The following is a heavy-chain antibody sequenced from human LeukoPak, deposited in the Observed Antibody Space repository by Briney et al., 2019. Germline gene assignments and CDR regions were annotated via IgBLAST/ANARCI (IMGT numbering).Heavy chain of an antibody. CDR1: GYSLTSYW. CDR3: ARLRFPEYYFDY. CDR2: IYPGDSDT. J-gene: IGHJ4*02. D-gene: IGHD3-3*01. V-gene: IGHV5-51*01. Sequence: GESLKISCKGSGYSLTSYWIGWVRQMPGKGLEWMGIIYPGDSDTRYRPSLQGQVTISADKSISTAYLQWSSLKASDTAMYYCARLRFPEYYFDYWGQGTLVTVSS.